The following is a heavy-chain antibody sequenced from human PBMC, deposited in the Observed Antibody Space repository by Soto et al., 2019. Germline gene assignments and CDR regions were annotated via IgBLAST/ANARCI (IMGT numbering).Heavy chain of an antibody. CDR2: IYYSGST. CDR3: ARGGREGYCSGGCCYLKSIHNWFDP. CDR1: GGSISSYY. J-gene: IGHJ5*02. V-gene: IGHV4-59*01. Sequence: PSETLSLTCTVSGGSISSYYWSWIRQPPGKGLEWIGYIYYSGSTNYNPSLKSRVTISVDTSKNQFSLKLSSVTAADTAVYYCARGGREGYCSGGCCYLKSIHNWFDPWGQGTLVPVSS. D-gene: IGHD2-15*01.